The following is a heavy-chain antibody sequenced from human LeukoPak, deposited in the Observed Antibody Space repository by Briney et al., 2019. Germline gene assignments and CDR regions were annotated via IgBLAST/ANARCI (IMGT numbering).Heavy chain of an antibody. CDR3: ARSGSDLVGATYLDY. CDR2: IYPGDSDT. V-gene: IGHV5-51*01. Sequence: GESLKISCKGSGYSFTSYWIGWVRQMPGKGLGWMGIIYPGDSDTRYSPSFQGQVTISADKSISTAYLQWSSLKASDTAMYYCARSGSDLVGATYLDYWGQGTLVTVSS. J-gene: IGHJ4*02. CDR1: GYSFTSYW. D-gene: IGHD1-26*01.